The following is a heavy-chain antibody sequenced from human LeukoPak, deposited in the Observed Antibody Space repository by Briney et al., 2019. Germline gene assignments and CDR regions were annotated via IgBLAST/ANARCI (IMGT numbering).Heavy chain of an antibody. J-gene: IGHJ4*02. Sequence: GGSLRLSCAASGFTFSNYWMSWVRQAPGKGLEWVANIKEDGSEKYYVDAVKGRFTISRDNAKKSLFLQMNSLRAEDTAVYYCARDVGYYCGPGTLVTVSS. CDR1: GFTFSNYW. D-gene: IGHD1-26*01. CDR2: IKEDGSEK. CDR3: ARDVGYY. V-gene: IGHV3-7*03.